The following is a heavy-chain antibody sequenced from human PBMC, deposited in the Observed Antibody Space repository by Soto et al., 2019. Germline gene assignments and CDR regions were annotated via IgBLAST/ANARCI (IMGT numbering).Heavy chain of an antibody. J-gene: IGHJ5*02. CDR1: GGSFSGYY. Sequence: SQTLSLTCAVYGGSFSGYYWSWIRQPPGKGLEWIGEINHSGSTNYNPSLKSRVTISVDTSKNQFSLKLSSVTAADTAVYYCARALKGTRRYSSSWYWFDPWGQGTQVTVSS. D-gene: IGHD6-13*01. V-gene: IGHV4-34*01. CDR3: ARALKGTRRYSSSWYWFDP. CDR2: INHSGST.